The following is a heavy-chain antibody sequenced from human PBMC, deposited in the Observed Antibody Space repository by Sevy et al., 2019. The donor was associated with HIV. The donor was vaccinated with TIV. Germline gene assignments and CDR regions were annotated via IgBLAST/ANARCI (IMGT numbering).Heavy chain of an antibody. Sequence: SETLSLTCAVSGYSITSGYLWGWIRQPPGKGLEWIGSVFHSGSTYYNPSLNSRVIISVDTSKTQFPLKLNSVTAADPAVYYCARHSHGSGTYYVPFDSWGQGTLVTVSS. CDR3: ARHSHGSGTYYVPFDS. J-gene: IGHJ4*02. CDR1: GYSITSGYL. V-gene: IGHV4-38-2*01. CDR2: VFHSGST. D-gene: IGHD3-10*01.